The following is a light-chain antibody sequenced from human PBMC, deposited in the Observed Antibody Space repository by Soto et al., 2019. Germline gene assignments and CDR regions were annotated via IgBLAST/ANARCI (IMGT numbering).Light chain of an antibody. Sequence: QSVLTQPPSASGSPGQSVTISCTGTSSDVGSYNYVSWYQHHPGKAPKLIIFDFTKRPSGVPDRFSGSKSGNAASLTVSGLQAEDEADYYCASYAGSNTPYVFGTGTKVTVL. CDR1: SSDVGSYNY. V-gene: IGLV2-8*01. CDR2: DFT. CDR3: ASYAGSNTPYV. J-gene: IGLJ1*01.